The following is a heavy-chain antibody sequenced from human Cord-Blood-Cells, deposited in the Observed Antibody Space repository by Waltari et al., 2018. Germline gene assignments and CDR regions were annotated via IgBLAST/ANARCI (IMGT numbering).Heavy chain of an antibody. Sequence: EVQLVESGGGLVKPGGSLRLSCAASGLPFSSYSMNWVRRAPGKGLEWVSSISSSSSYIYYADSVKGRFTISRDNAKNSLYLQMNSLRAEDTAVYYCARETDSSGWYYFDYWGQGTLVTVSS. D-gene: IGHD6-19*01. CDR3: ARETDSSGWYYFDY. V-gene: IGHV3-21*01. CDR2: ISSSSSYI. CDR1: GLPFSSYS. J-gene: IGHJ4*02.